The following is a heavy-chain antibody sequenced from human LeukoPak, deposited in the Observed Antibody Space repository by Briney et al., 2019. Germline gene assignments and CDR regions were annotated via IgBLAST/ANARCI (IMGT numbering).Heavy chain of an antibody. D-gene: IGHD5-24*01. Sequence: PSETLSLTCAVYVGSFRGYYGSGLRQPPGRGREWIGEINHSGSTNYKPSLKSRVTISVDTSKNQLSLKLSSVTAADTAVYYCAGSRDAYFVDDFDIWGQGTMVTVSS. V-gene: IGHV4-34*01. CDR1: VGSFRGYY. CDR3: AGSRDAYFVDDFDI. J-gene: IGHJ3*02. CDR2: INHSGST.